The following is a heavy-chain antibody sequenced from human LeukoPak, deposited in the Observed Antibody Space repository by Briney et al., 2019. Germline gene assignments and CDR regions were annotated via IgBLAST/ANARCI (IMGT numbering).Heavy chain of an antibody. Sequence: QPGGSLRLSCAASGFTFSSYEMNWVRQAPGKGLEWVSYISSSGSTIYYADSVKGRFTISRDNAKNSLYLQMNSLRAEDTAVYYCARAPTQPNIWGQGTMVTVSS. J-gene: IGHJ3*02. D-gene: IGHD6-13*01. V-gene: IGHV3-48*03. CDR2: ISSSGSTI. CDR1: GFTFSSYE. CDR3: ARAPTQPNI.